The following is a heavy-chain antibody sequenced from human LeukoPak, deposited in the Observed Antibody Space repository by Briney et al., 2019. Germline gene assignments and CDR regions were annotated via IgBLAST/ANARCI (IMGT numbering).Heavy chain of an antibody. D-gene: IGHD1-26*01. CDR3: ARRGGSYEVYFDY. CDR1: GGSISSYY. V-gene: IGHV4-59*08. CDR2: IYYSGST. Sequence: PSETLSLTCTVSGGSISSYYWSWIRQPPGKGLEWIGYIYYSGSTNYNPSLKSRVTISVDTSKKQFSLKMSSVTAADTAVYYCARRGGSYEVYFDYWGQGTLVTVSS. J-gene: IGHJ4*02.